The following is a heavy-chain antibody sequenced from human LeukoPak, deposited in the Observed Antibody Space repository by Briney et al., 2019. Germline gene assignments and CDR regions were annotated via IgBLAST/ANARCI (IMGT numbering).Heavy chain of an antibody. CDR1: GFTLSSYE. Sequence: GGSLRLSCAASGFTLSSYEMNWVRQAPGKGLELISYISDSGSTTYYADSVKGRFSISRDNAKNSLYLQMNSLRAEDTAVYYCARIGYSNWGDALDIWGQGTMVTASS. V-gene: IGHV3-48*03. D-gene: IGHD6-13*01. CDR3: ARIGYSNWGDALDI. CDR2: ISDSGSTT. J-gene: IGHJ3*02.